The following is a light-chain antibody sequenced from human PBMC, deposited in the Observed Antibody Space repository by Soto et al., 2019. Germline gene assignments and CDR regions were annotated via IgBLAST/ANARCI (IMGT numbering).Light chain of an antibody. J-gene: IGLJ1*01. V-gene: IGLV2-14*01. Sequence: QSVLTQPASVSGTPGQSIAISCTGTSSNIGSYNYVSWYQQPPGKATILMIYDVSNPPSGVSDRFSGSKSGNTASLTISGLQAEDEADYYCISYTSSSTDVFGTGTKLTVL. CDR3: ISYTSSSTDV. CDR1: SSNIGSYNY. CDR2: DVS.